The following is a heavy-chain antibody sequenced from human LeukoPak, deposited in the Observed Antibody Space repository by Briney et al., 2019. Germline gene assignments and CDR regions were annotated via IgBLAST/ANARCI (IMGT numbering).Heavy chain of an antibody. D-gene: IGHD2-2*01. CDR1: GYTFTSYY. CDR2: INPSGGST. Sequence: ASVKVSCKASGYTFTSYYMHWVRQAPGQGLEWMGIINPSGGSTSYAQKLQGRVTMTTDTSTSTAYMELRSLRSDDTAVYYCARGLPASPYYYYYYMDVWGKGTTVTISS. CDR3: ARGLPASPYYYYYYMDV. V-gene: IGHV1-46*01. J-gene: IGHJ6*03.